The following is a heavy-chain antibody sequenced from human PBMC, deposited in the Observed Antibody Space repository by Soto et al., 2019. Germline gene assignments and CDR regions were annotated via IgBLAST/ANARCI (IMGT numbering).Heavy chain of an antibody. CDR2: ISGSGIST. D-gene: IGHD2-2*01. Sequence: EVQLLESGGGLVQPGGSLRLSCAASGFTFSNYAMTWVRQAPGKGLEWVSAISGSGISTFYADSVKGRFTISRDNSKNTRYLQMNSLRAADTAVYYCARDSADCASSSCYGFFGYWGQGTLVTVSS. V-gene: IGHV3-23*01. J-gene: IGHJ4*02. CDR3: ARDSADCASSSCYGFFGY. CDR1: GFTFSNYA.